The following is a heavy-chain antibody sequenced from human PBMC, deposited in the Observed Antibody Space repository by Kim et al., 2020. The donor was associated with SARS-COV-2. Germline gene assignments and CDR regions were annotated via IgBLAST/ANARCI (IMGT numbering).Heavy chain of an antibody. CDR3: ARTVDPTNGRIFGVDIHMDV. Sequence: ASVKVSCKGTGYTFTSYAIHWVRQAPGQRLEWMGWINAGTGNTEFSEKFQARVTLTSDIAATTIFMELSSLRYEDTAVYYCARTVDPTNGRIFGVDIHMDV. J-gene: IGHJ6*03. D-gene: IGHD3-3*01. V-gene: IGHV1-3*01. CDR1: GYTFTSYA. CDR2: INAGTGNT.